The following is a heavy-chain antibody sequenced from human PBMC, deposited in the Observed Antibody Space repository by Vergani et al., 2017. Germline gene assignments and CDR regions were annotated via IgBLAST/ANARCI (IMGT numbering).Heavy chain of an antibody. CDR1: GGSISSGGYS. CDR3: ARLRYDSSGYYYGNYFDY. D-gene: IGHD3-22*01. V-gene: IGHV4-30-2*01. Sequence: QVQLQQWGAGLLKPSQTLSLTCAVSGGSISSGGYSWSWIRQPPGKGLEWIGYIYHSGSTYYNPSLKSRVTISVDRSKNQFSLKLSSVTAADTAVYYCARLRYDSSGYYYGNYFDYWGQGTLVTVSS. CDR2: IYHSGST. J-gene: IGHJ4*02.